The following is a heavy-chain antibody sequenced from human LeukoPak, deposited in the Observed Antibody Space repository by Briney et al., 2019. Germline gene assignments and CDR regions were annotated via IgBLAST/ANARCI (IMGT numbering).Heavy chain of an antibody. CDR3: AGAGYGDAHFVF. J-gene: IGHJ4*02. Sequence: GGSLRLSCAPSGFPFCNYGMLWVRQARGRGREWLAAIWYEGSNKNYRHSVKGRFTLSRHKSKNTLYLQMNCLRAEDTAAYYCAGAGYGDAHFVFWGEGTLVTVSS. CDR1: GFPFCNYG. D-gene: IGHD4-17*01. CDR2: IWYEGSNK. V-gene: IGHV3-33*01.